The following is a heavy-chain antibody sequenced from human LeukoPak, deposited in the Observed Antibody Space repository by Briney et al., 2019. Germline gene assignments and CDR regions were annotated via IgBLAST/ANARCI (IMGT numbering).Heavy chain of an antibody. CDR1: GGSISSSSYY. J-gene: IGHJ4*02. Sequence: SETLSLTCTVSGGSISSSSYYWGWIRQPPGKGLEWIGSIYYSGITYYNPSLKSRVTMSVDTSKNQFSLKLSSVTAAGTAVYYCARGRSSGRFVDYWGQGTLVTVSS. V-gene: IGHV4-39*01. D-gene: IGHD6-19*01. CDR2: IYYSGIT. CDR3: ARGRSSGRFVDY.